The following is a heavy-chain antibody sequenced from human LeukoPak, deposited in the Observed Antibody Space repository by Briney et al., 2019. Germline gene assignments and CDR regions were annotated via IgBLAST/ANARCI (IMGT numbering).Heavy chain of an antibody. CDR1: GLTFSSYS. CDR2: ISSSSTYI. Sequence: GGSLRLSCAASGLTFSSYSINWVRQAPGKGLEWVSSISSSSTYIYYADSVKGRFTISRDNAKNSLYLQMNSLRAEDTAVYYCARPLYDSSGFRYFQHWGQGTLVTVSS. CDR3: ARPLYDSSGFRYFQH. J-gene: IGHJ1*01. D-gene: IGHD3-22*01. V-gene: IGHV3-21*01.